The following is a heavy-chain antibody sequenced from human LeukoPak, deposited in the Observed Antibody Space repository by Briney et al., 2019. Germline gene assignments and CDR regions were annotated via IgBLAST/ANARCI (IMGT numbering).Heavy chain of an antibody. CDR1: GFTFSGSA. CDR3: TRTTLTMADWFDP. J-gene: IGHJ5*02. D-gene: IGHD4-17*01. Sequence: GRSLRLSCAASGFTFSGSAMHWVRQASGKGLEWVGRIRTKGKSYATEYAASVKGRFIISRDDLKNTAYLQMNSLKIEDTAVYYCTRTTLTMADWFDPWGQGTLVTVSS. V-gene: IGHV3-73*01. CDR2: IRTKGKSYAT.